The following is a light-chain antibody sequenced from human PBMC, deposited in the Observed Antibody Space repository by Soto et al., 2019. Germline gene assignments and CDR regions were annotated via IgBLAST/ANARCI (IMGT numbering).Light chain of an antibody. CDR1: QDISNW. V-gene: IGKV1D-16*01. Sequence: QVTECTSWVSAYVGERVTITCRASQDISNWLAWYQQRPGKAPKLLISAASSLQSGVPSRFSGSGSGTDFTLTITSLQPDDFATYYCQQYNSYPITFCQGALLEIK. CDR2: AAS. CDR3: QQYNSYPIT. J-gene: IGKJ5*01.